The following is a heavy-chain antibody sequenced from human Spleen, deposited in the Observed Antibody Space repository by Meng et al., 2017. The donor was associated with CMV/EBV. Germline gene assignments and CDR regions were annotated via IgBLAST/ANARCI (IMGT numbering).Heavy chain of an antibody. D-gene: IGHD2-2*01. Sequence: ASVKVSCKASGYTFTSNDINWVRQATGQGLEWMGWMNPNSGNTGYAQKFQGRVTMTGNASISTAYMELSSLRSEDTAVYYCARDYGCSSTSCYPYYYYGMDVWGQGTTVTVSS. CDR3: ARDYGCSSTSCYPYYYYGMDV. V-gene: IGHV1-8*01. CDR1: GYTFTSND. J-gene: IGHJ6*02. CDR2: MNPNSGNT.